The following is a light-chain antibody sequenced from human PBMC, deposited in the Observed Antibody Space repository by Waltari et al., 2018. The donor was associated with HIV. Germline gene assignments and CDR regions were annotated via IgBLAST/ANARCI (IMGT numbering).Light chain of an antibody. J-gene: IGLJ2*01. CDR3: GTWEYRLSAYAI. Sequence: QSVLTQPPSVSAAPGQKVTISCSGSNPNIGNNYDSWYQPPPGTAPKLLIYDKHKRPSGLPDRFSGSKSGTSATLGITGLQTGDEDDYYSGTWEYRLSAYAILGGGTKLTVL. CDR2: DKH. V-gene: IGLV1-51*01. CDR1: NPNIGNNY.